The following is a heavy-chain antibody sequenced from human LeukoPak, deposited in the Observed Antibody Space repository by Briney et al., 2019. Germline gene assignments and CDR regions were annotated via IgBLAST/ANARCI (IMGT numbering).Heavy chain of an antibody. D-gene: IGHD3-22*01. V-gene: IGHV1-69*13. Sequence: SVKVSCKASGGTFSSYAISWVRQAPGQGLEWMGGIIPIFGTANYALKFQGRVTITADESTSTAYMELSSLRSEDTAVYYCATPLPYDSSGYYHYYYYYGMDVWGQGTTVTVSS. CDR3: ATPLPYDSSGYYHYYYYYGMDV. CDR2: IIPIFGTA. J-gene: IGHJ6*02. CDR1: GGTFSSYA.